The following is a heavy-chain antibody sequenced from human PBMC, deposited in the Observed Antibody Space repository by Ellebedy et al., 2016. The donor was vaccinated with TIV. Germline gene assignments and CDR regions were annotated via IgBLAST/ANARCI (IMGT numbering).Heavy chain of an antibody. Sequence: AASVKVSCKASGNTFTDYFMHWVRQAPGQGLEWMGIINPSGGSTNYAQKFQGRVTMTRDTSTSTVYMELSSLRSEDTAVYFCAAEDCVGDCHDAFDIWGQGTMVTVSS. CDR2: INPSGGST. CDR1: GNTFTDYF. CDR3: AAEDCVGDCHDAFDI. D-gene: IGHD2-21*02. V-gene: IGHV1-46*01. J-gene: IGHJ3*02.